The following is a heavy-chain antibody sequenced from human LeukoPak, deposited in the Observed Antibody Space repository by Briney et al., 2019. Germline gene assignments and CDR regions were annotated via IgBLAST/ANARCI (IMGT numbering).Heavy chain of an antibody. J-gene: IGHJ4*02. D-gene: IGHD3-16*01. V-gene: IGHV3-20*04. Sequence: SGGSLRFSGTASGLTFVDFGMTWVAQAQGKGWKWVCVISYNGGARGYADSVKGRFTISRDNAKNSLYLQMNSLRVEDTAFYYCARGSTFWGHWGQGTLVIVSS. CDR1: GLTFVDFG. CDR3: ARGSTFWGH. CDR2: ISYNGGAR.